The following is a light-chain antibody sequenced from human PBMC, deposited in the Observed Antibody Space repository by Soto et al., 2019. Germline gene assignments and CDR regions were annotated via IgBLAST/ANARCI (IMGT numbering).Light chain of an antibody. J-gene: IGLJ1*01. V-gene: IGLV2-14*01. Sequence: QSALTQPASVSGSPGQSITISCTGTSSEVGGYNDVSWYQQHPGKAPEFMIYDVSNRPSGVSNRFSGSKSGNTASLTISGLQAEDEADYYCSSYTSSSPYVFGTGTKLTVL. CDR1: SSEVGGYND. CDR2: DVS. CDR3: SSYTSSSPYV.